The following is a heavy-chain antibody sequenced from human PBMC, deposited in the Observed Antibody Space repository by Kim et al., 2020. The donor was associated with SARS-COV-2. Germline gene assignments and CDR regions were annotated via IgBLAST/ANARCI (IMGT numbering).Heavy chain of an antibody. CDR3: ARGFSSSWYSGGDY. V-gene: IGHV3-33*01. CDR1: GFTFSSYG. Sequence: GGSLRLSCAASGFTFSSYGMHWVRQAPGKGLEWVAVIWYDGSNKYYADSVKGRFTISRDNSKNTLYLQMNSLRAEDTAVYYCARGFSSSWYSGGDYWGQGTLVTVSS. CDR2: IWYDGSNK. D-gene: IGHD6-13*01. J-gene: IGHJ4*02.